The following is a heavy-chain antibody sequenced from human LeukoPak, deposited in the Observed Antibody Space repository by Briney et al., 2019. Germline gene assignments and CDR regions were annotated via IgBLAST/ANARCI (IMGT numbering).Heavy chain of an antibody. CDR3: ARERVCRSNSCYSTFDS. Sequence: PGGSPRLLCAVSGFTFSSYWMTWVRQAPGKGLEWVANIKQDGSDKHYVDSVKGRFTISRDNAKNSLFLQMDSLRDEDTAVYYCARERVCRSNSCYSTFDSWGQRGAVTVSS. D-gene: IGHD2-2*02. J-gene: IGHJ4*02. V-gene: IGHV3-7*04. CDR1: GFTFSSYW. CDR2: IKQDGSDK.